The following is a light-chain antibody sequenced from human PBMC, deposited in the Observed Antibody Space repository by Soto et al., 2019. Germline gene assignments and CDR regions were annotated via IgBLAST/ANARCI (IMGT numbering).Light chain of an antibody. Sequence: DIVMTQSPATLSVSPGERATLSCRASQNIKTNLAWYQQKPGQAPRPLIYGPSSRATGIPARFSGSGSGTEFTLTISSLQSEDVAVYYCQQYNNWPLTFGGGTKLEIK. CDR2: GPS. CDR3: QQYNNWPLT. V-gene: IGKV3-15*01. CDR1: QNIKTN. J-gene: IGKJ4*01.